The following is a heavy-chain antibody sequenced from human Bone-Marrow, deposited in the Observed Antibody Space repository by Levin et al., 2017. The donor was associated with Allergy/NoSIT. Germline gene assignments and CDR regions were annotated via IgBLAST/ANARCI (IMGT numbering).Heavy chain of an antibody. CDR2: IHYSGST. V-gene: IGHV4-59*01. D-gene: IGHD2-15*01. J-gene: IGHJ4*02. CDR3: ARGSGFCSGGSCYEGGHFDY. CDR1: GGSISGYY. Sequence: SCTVSGGSISGYYWNWIRQPPGKGLEWIGYIHYSGSTNYNPSLKSRVTMSLDTSKNQFSLKLSSVTAADTAVYYCARGSGFCSGGSCYEGGHFDYWGQGTLVTVSS.